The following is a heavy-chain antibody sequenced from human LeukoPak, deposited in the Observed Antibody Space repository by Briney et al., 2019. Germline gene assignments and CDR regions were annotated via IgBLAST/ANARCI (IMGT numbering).Heavy chain of an antibody. CDR3: AKDQQAVAPGAFDY. J-gene: IGHJ4*02. CDR2: IKQDGSEK. D-gene: IGHD6-19*01. Sequence: GGSLRLSCAASGFTFSSYWMSWVRQAPGKGLEWVANIKQDGSEKYYVDSVKGRFTISRDNAKNSLYLQMNSLRAEDTAVYYCAKDQQAVAPGAFDYWGQGTLVTVSS. V-gene: IGHV3-7*01. CDR1: GFTFSSYW.